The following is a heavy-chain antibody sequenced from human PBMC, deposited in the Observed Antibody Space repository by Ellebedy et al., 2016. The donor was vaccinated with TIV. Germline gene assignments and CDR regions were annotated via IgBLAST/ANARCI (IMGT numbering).Heavy chain of an antibody. V-gene: IGHV3-23*01. Sequence: PGGSLRLSCAASGFSFSNYAMSWVRQAPGKGLEWVSHMGGSHDQIYYADSVKGRFTIFRDNSKNTLYLQMNSLRAEDTAVYYGVIWVGVIDDSDASDIWGQGTTVSVSS. CDR3: VIWVGVIDDSDASDI. J-gene: IGHJ3*02. CDR2: MGGSHDQI. D-gene: IGHD1-26*01. CDR1: GFSFSNYA.